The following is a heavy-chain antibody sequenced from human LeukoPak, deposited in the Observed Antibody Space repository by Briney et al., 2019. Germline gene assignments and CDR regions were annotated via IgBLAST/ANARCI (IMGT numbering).Heavy chain of an antibody. D-gene: IGHD2-2*02. CDR2: IYHSGST. CDR3: ARAPGYCSSTSCYTALDY. J-gene: IGHJ4*02. Sequence: SQTLSLTCTVSGGSISSGGYYWSWIRQPPGKGLEWIGYIYHSGSTYYNPSLKSRVTISVDRSKNQFSLKLSPVTAADTAVYYCARAPGYCSSTSCYTALDYWGQGTLVTVSS. CDR1: GGSISSGGYY. V-gene: IGHV4-30-2*01.